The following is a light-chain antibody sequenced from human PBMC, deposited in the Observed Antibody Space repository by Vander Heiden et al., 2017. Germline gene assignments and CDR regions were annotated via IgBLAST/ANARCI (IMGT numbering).Light chain of an antibody. CDR2: DAS. CDR1: QDINNY. J-gene: IGKJ4*01. V-gene: IGKV1-33*01. Sequence: DIQMTQSPSSLSASVGDRVTITCQASQDINNYLIWYQQKPGKAPNLLIYDASNLETGVPSRFSGGGSGTDFTFTISGLQPEDIAIYFCQQYDSLPLTFGGGTKVEIK. CDR3: QQYDSLPLT.